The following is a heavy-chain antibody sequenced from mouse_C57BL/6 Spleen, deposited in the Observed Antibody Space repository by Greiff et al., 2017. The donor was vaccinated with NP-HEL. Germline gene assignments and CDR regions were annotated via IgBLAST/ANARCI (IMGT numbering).Heavy chain of an antibody. CDR1: GYAFSSSW. Sequence: VQLQQSGPELVKPGASVKISCKASGYAFSSSWMNWVKQRPGKGLEWIGRIYPGDGDTNYNGKFKGKATLTADKSSSTAYMQRSILTSEDSAVYCCARRGTTVVAHYFDYWGQGTTLTVSS. D-gene: IGHD1-1*01. J-gene: IGHJ2*01. V-gene: IGHV1-82*01. CDR2: IYPGDGDT. CDR3: ARRGTTVVAHYFDY.